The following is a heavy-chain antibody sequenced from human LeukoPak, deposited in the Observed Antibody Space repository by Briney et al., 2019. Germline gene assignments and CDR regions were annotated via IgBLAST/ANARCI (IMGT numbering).Heavy chain of an antibody. D-gene: IGHD5-18*01. CDR2: ISSSSSYI. CDR1: GFTFSSYS. J-gene: IGHJ4*02. V-gene: IGHV3-21*01. Sequence: PGGSLRLSCAASGFTFSSYSMNWVRQAPGKGLEWVSSISSSSSYIYYADSVKGRFTISRDNAKNSLYLQMNSLRAEDTAVYYCARIGYTSGYSGNHYDSWGQGTLVTVSS. CDR3: ARIGYTSGYSGNHYDS.